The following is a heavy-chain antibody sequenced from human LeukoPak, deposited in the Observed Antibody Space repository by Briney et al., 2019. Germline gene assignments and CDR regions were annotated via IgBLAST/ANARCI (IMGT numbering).Heavy chain of an antibody. D-gene: IGHD1-14*01. J-gene: IGHJ5*02. V-gene: IGHV3-7*01. Sequence: GGSLRLSCAASGFTFSSFWMSWFRQAPGKGLEWVANINQDGSGKYFVDSVKGRFTISRDNAKNSLYLQMNSLRAEDTAVYYCARGVSGEPWGQGTLVTVSS. CDR3: ARGVSGEP. CDR1: GFTFSSFW. CDR2: INQDGSGK.